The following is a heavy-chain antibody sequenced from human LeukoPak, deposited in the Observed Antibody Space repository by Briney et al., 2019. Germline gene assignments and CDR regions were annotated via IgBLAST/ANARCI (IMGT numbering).Heavy chain of an antibody. CDR3: ARDWHYYYYYGMDV. Sequence: GGSLRLSCAASGFTFSSYAMSWVRQAPGKGLEWVSAISGSGGSTYYADSVKGRFTISRDNAKNSLYLQMNSLRAEDTAVYYCARDWHYYYYYGMDVWGQGTTVTVSS. V-gene: IGHV3-23*01. CDR1: GFTFSSYA. CDR2: ISGSGGST. J-gene: IGHJ6*02.